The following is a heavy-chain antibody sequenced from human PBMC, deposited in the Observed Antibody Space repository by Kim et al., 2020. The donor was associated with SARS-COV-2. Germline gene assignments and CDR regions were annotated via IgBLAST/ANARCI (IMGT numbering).Heavy chain of an antibody. D-gene: IGHD5-18*01. V-gene: IGHV3-7*01. CDR2: IKQNGIDK. CDR3: ATDAETAMVWIY. J-gene: IGHJ4*02. Sequence: GGSLRLSCAASGFTFRNYWMSWVRQAPGKGPEWVANIKQNGIDKYYVDSVKGRFTISRDNAKNSLDLQMNSLRAEDTAVYYCATDAETAMVWIYWGQGALVTVSS. CDR1: GFTFRNYW.